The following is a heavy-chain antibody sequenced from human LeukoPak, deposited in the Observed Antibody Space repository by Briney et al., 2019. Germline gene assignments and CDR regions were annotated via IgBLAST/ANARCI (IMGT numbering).Heavy chain of an antibody. CDR1: GFNFNNFP. V-gene: IGHV3-23*01. J-gene: IGHJ4*02. CDR3: ANLTSGWFEDF. Sequence: GGSLRLSCATSGFNFNNFPMTWVRQAPGKGLEWVSAIRPSDGSTFYADSVKGRFTISRDSSKSTLYLQMNSLRAEDTAVYYCANLTSGWFEDFWGQGTLVTVSS. D-gene: IGHD6-19*01. CDR2: IRPSDGST.